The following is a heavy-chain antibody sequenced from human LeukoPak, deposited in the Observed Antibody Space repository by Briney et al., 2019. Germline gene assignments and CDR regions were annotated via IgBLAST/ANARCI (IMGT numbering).Heavy chain of an antibody. CDR1: GASVRGYY. V-gene: IGHV4-59*02. CDR3: ARDSAAFDA. J-gene: IGHJ3*01. Sequence: SETLSLTCTVSGASVRGYYWGWIRQPPGKGLEWIGCIYYTGNTNYNPSLKSRLTISVDTSKNQFSLNLRSVTAADTAVYYCARDSAAFDAWGQGAMVIVS. CDR2: IYYTGNT.